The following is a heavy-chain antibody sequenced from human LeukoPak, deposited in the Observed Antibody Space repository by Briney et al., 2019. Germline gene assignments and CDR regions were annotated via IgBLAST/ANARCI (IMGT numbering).Heavy chain of an antibody. D-gene: IGHD3-22*01. J-gene: IGHJ4*02. CDR2: TSNSGSTI. Sequence: GGSLRLSCAASGFTLSDYYITWIRQAPGKGLEWISYTSNSGSTIYYADSVKGRFTISRDNARNSLYLQMNSLRAEDTAVYYCARPFDSSMAGLDYWGQGTLVTVSS. CDR3: ARPFDSSMAGLDY. V-gene: IGHV3-11*01. CDR1: GFTLSDYY.